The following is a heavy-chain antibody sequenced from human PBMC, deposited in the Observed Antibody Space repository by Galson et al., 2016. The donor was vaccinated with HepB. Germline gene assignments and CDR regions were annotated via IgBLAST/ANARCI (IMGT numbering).Heavy chain of an antibody. Sequence: SLRLSCAASGFTFSNYAMSWVRQAPGKGLEWVSSTTGSGTTTYHAYSVKGRLTISRDNSKNTLYLQMNSLRAEDTAVYYCAVNLFDSWGQGTLVTVSS. CDR1: GFTFSNYA. CDR2: TTGSGTTT. J-gene: IGHJ4*02. D-gene: IGHD1-14*01. V-gene: IGHV3-23*01. CDR3: AVNLFDS.